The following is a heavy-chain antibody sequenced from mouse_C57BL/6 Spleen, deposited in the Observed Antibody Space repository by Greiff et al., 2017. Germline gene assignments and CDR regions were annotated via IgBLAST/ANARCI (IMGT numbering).Heavy chain of an antibody. CDR1: GYAFSSYW. CDR3: ARGPYYYGSSPYWYFDV. D-gene: IGHD1-1*01. CDR2: IYPGDGDT. J-gene: IGHJ1*03. V-gene: IGHV1-80*01. Sequence: QLQLQQSGAELVKPGASVKISCKASGYAFSSYWMNWVKQRPGKGLEWIGQIYPGDGDTNYNGKFKGKATLTADKSSSTAYMQLSSLTSEDSAVYFCARGPYYYGSSPYWYFDVWGTGTTVTVSS.